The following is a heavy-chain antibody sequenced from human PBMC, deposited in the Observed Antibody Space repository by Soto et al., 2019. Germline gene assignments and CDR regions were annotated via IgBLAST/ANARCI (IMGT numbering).Heavy chain of an antibody. CDR2: IYYSGST. V-gene: IGHV4-31*03. CDR1: GGSISSGGYY. Sequence: PSETLSLTCTVSGGSISSGGYYWSWIRQHPGKGLEWIGYIYYSGSTYYNPSFKSRVTISVDTSKNQFSLKLSSVTAADTAVYYCARAGIAPYFDYWGQGTLVTVSS. CDR3: ARAGIAPYFDY. J-gene: IGHJ4*02.